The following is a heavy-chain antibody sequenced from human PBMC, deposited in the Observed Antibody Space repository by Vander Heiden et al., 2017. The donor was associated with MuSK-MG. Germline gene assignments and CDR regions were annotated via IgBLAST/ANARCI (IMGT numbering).Heavy chain of an antibody. D-gene: IGHD6-6*01. Sequence: QVQLVESGGGVVQPGRSLRLSCAASGFTFSSYAMHWVRQAPGKGLEWVAVISNDGSNKYHADSVKGRFTISRDNSKNTLYLHMNSLRPEDTAVYYCARGEGQLVWFTPSFWGQGTLVTVSS. CDR3: ARGEGQLVWFTPSF. CDR1: GFTFSSYA. J-gene: IGHJ4*02. V-gene: IGHV3-30-3*01. CDR2: ISNDGSNK.